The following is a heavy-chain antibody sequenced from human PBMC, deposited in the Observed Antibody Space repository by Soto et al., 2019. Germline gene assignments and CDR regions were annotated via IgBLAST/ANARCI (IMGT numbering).Heavy chain of an antibody. CDR2: IYYSGST. CDR3: ARDSGSHAYYYYGMAV. CDR1: GGSISSYY. V-gene: IGHV4-59*01. Sequence: SETLSLTCTVSGGSISSYYWSWIRQPPGKGLEWIGYIYYSGSTNYNPSLKSRVTISVDTSKNQFSLKLSSVTAADTAVYYCARDSGSHAYYYYGMAVWGQGTTVTVSS. J-gene: IGHJ6*02. D-gene: IGHD3-10*01.